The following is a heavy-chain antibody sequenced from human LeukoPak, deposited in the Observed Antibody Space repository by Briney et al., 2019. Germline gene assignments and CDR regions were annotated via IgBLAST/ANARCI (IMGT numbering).Heavy chain of an antibody. CDR1: GFTFSSYS. CDR2: ISSSSTYI. V-gene: IGHV3-21*01. D-gene: IGHD2-15*01. J-gene: IGHJ4*02. CDR3: ARDRGRDYGDY. Sequence: TGGSLRLSCAASGFTFSSYSMNWVRQAPGKGLEWVSSISSSSTYIYYADSVKGRFTISRDNAKNSLYLQMNSLRAEDTAVYYCARDRGRDYGDYWGQGTLVTVSS.